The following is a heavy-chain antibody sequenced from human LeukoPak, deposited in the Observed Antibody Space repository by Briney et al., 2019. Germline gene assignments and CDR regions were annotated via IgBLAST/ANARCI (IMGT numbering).Heavy chain of an antibody. Sequence: SETLSLTCAVYGGSFSGYYWSWIRQPPGKGLERIGEINHSGSTNYNPSLKSRVTISVDTSKNQFSLKLSSVTAADTAVYYCARGRIVVVVGFDYWGQGTLVTVSS. V-gene: IGHV4-34*01. CDR2: INHSGST. CDR3: ARGRIVVVVGFDY. D-gene: IGHD2-15*01. CDR1: GGSFSGYY. J-gene: IGHJ4*02.